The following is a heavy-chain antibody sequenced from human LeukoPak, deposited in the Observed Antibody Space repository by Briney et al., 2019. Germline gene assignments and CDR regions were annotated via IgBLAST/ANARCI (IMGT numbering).Heavy chain of an antibody. J-gene: IGHJ4*02. D-gene: IGHD3-10*01. CDR3: AKDPDGSGYFDY. Sequence: PGGSLRLSCAASGFTFSSYAMSWVRQAPGKGLEWVSAISGSGGSTYYVDSVKGRFTISRDNSKNTLYLQMNSLRAEDTAVYYCAKDPDGSGYFDYWGQGTLVTVSS. CDR1: GFTFSSYA. CDR2: ISGSGGST. V-gene: IGHV3-23*01.